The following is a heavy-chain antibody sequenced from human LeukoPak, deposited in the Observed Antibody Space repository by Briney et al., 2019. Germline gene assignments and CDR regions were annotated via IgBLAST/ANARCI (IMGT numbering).Heavy chain of an antibody. CDR1: GYTFTTSG. CDR2: ISGYNGNT. V-gene: IGHV1-18*01. Sequence: ASVKVSCKASGYTFTTSGISWVRQAPGQGLEWMGWISGYNGNTNYAQKLQGRVTMTTDTSTSTAYMELRSLRSDDTAIYYCAREQIWFGATYFDYWGQGTLLTVSS. D-gene: IGHD3-10*01. J-gene: IGHJ4*02. CDR3: AREQIWFGATYFDY.